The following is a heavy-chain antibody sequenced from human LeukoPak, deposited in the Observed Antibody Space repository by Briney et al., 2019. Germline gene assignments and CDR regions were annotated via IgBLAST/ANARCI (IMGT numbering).Heavy chain of an antibody. D-gene: IGHD3-22*01. CDR2: IKYDGSQK. CDR3: ARDWNYFENSGFYFEH. CDR1: GFTFSNYW. Sequence: PGGSQRLSCAASGFTFSNYWMSWVRQAPGKGLEWVTIIKYDGSQKYYADSVKGRFTISRDNAKNSLSLQMNSLRVEDTAVYYCARDWNYFENSGFYFEHWGQGTLVTASS. V-gene: IGHV3-7*03. J-gene: IGHJ4*02.